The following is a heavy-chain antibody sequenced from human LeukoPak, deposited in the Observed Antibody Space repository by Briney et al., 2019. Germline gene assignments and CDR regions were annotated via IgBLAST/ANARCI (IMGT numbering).Heavy chain of an antibody. CDR1: GYSFTSYW. J-gene: IGHJ6*04. Sequence: GESLKISCKGSGYSFTSYWIGWVRQMPGKGLEWMGIIYPGDSDTRYSPSFQGQVTISADKSISTAYLQWSSLEASDTAMYYCARLFTMVRGGMDVWGKGTTVTVSS. CDR3: ARLFTMVRGGMDV. D-gene: IGHD3-10*01. CDR2: IYPGDSDT. V-gene: IGHV5-51*01.